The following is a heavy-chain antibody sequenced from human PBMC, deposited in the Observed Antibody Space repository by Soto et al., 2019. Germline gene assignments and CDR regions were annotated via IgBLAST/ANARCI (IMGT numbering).Heavy chain of an antibody. J-gene: IGHJ6*02. Sequence: WWSLRLSCLASGFTFSDYAMTWVRHVPGRGLEWVASLDGAGGSTYYADSVRGRFTISRDNSQNTLFLQMKRLTVDDTAIYYCAAPRDEYGSGVSWFTYGMDIWGQGTTVTVSS. CDR3: AAPRDEYGSGVSWFTYGMDI. CDR1: GFTFSDYA. CDR2: LDGAGGST. D-gene: IGHD3-10*01. V-gene: IGHV3-23*01.